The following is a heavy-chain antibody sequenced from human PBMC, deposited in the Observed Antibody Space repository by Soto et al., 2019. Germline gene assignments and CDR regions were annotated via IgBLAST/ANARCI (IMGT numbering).Heavy chain of an antibody. J-gene: IGHJ6*02. Sequence: SVKVSCKASGGTFSSYAMSWVRQAPGQGLEWMGGIIPIFGTANYAQKFQGRVTITADESTSTAYMELSSLRSEDTAVYYCARDRLLWFGELSRYYYGMDVWGQGTTVTVSS. V-gene: IGHV1-69*13. D-gene: IGHD3-10*01. CDR1: GGTFSSYA. CDR2: IIPIFGTA. CDR3: ARDRLLWFGELSRYYYGMDV.